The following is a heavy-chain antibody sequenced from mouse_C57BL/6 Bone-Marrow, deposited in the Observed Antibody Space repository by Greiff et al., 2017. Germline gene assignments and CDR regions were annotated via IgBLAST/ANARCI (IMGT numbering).Heavy chain of an antibody. CDR3: TTVAREDYFDY. CDR1: GFNIKDDY. V-gene: IGHV14-4*01. CDR2: IDPENGDT. Sequence: VQLQQSGAELVRPGASVKLSCTASGFNIKDDYMHWVKQRPEQGLEWIGWIDPENGDTEYASKFQGKATITADTSSNPAYLQLSSLTSEDTAVYYCTTVAREDYFDYWGQGTTLTVSS. J-gene: IGHJ2*01.